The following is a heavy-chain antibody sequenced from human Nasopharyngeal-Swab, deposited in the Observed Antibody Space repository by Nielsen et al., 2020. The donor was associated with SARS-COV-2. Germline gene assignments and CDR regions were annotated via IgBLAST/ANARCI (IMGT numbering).Heavy chain of an antibody. Sequence: GGSLRLSCAASGFTFSSYAMSWVRQAPGKGLEWVANIKQDGSEKYYVDSVKGRFTISRDNSKNTLYLQMNSLRAEDTAVYYCVKGPPAVIHYFDYWGQGTLVTVSS. CDR3: VKGPPAVIHYFDY. J-gene: IGHJ4*02. D-gene: IGHD2-21*01. CDR2: IKQDGSEK. CDR1: GFTFSSYA. V-gene: IGHV3-7*03.